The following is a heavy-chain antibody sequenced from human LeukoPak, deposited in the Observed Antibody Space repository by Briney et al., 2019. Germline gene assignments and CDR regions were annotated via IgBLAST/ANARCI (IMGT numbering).Heavy chain of an antibody. CDR3: ARGPDGSGISNWFDP. J-gene: IGHJ5*02. Sequence: GGSLRLSCAASGFTFDDYGMSWVRQAPGKGLEWVSGINWNVVSTGYADSVKGRFTIARDNAKNFLYLQMNSLRAEDTALYYCARGPDGSGISNWFDPWGQGTLVIISS. CDR2: INWNVVST. V-gene: IGHV3-20*04. D-gene: IGHD3-10*01. CDR1: GFTFDDYG.